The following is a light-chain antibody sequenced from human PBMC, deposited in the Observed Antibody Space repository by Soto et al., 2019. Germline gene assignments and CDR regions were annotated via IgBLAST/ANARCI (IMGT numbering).Light chain of an antibody. V-gene: IGKV3-15*01. CDR3: QQCNNWPPWT. CDR1: QSVSSN. CDR2: GAS. J-gene: IGKJ1*01. Sequence: KVITQSPAPLSVSPGEGTTLSCRASQSVSSNLAWYQQKRGQAPRLLIDGASTRATGIPARFSGSGSGTEFTLTISSLQSEDFAVYYCQQCNNWPPWTFGQGTKVDI.